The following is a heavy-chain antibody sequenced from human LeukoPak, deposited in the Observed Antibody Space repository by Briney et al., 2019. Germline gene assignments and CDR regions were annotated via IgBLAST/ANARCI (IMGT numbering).Heavy chain of an antibody. J-gene: IGHJ4*02. CDR1: GGTFSSYA. CDR3: AREERYCSGGSCYFGY. CDR2: IIPIFGTA. D-gene: IGHD2-15*01. V-gene: IGHV1-69*06. Sequence: SVKVSCKASGGTFSSYAISWVRQAPGQGLEWMGGIIPIFGTADYAQKFQGRVTITADKSTSTAYMELSSLRSEDTAVYYCAREERYCSGGSCYFGYWGQGTLVTVSS.